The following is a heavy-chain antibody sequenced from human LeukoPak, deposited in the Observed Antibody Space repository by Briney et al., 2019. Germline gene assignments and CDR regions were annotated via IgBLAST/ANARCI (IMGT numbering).Heavy chain of an antibody. V-gene: IGHV3-53*05. D-gene: IGHD3-10*01. CDR3: AREPTPITMVPIEDAFDI. CDR1: GVTVSSNY. J-gene: IGHJ3*02. Sequence: GGSLRLSCAASGVTVSSNYMSWVRQAPGKGLEWVSEIYSDGSTYYAASVKGRFTISRDNSKNTLYLQMNSLRAEDTAVYYCAREPTPITMVPIEDAFDIWGQGTMVTVSS. CDR2: IYSDGST.